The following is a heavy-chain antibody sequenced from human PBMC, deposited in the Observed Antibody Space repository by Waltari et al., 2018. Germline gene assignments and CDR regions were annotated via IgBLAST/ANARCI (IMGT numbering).Heavy chain of an antibody. CDR3: ARAESVTPYAFDI. V-gene: IGHV4-59*01. CDR2: IYYSGST. D-gene: IGHD4-4*01. Sequence: QVQLQESGPGLVKPSETLSLPCTVSGGSISSYYWSWIRQPPGKGLEWIGYIYYSGSTNYNPSLKSRVTISVDTSKNQFSLKLSSVTAADTAVYYCARAESVTPYAFDIWGQGTMVTVSS. CDR1: GGSISSYY. J-gene: IGHJ3*02.